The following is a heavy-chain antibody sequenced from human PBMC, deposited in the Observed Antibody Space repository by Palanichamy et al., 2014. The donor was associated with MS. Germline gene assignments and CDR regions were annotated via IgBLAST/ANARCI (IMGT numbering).Heavy chain of an antibody. CDR3: ARVDSAFDI. Sequence: QVQLVQSGAEVKTPGASVKISCKASGFTFTSYYVHWVRQAPGQGLEWMGQIDPSGDSTNYAQKFQGRVTMTRDTSTNTVYMELSSLRFEDTAVYYCARVDSAFDIWGQGTLATVSS. J-gene: IGHJ3*02. D-gene: IGHD2-2*03. V-gene: IGHV1-46*01. CDR2: IDPSGDST. CDR1: GFTFTSYY.